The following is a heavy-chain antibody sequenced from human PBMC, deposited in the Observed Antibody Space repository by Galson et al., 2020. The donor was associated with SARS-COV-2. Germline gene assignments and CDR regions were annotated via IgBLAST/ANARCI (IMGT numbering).Heavy chain of an antibody. CDR2: IIPIFGTA. V-gene: IGHV1-69*06. J-gene: IGHJ5*02. D-gene: IGHD3-16*01. CDR1: GGTFSSYA. CDR3: AFPYPGTPS. Sequence: SVTVSCKASGGTFSSYALSWVRQAPGQGLEWMGGIIPIFGTANYAQKFQGRVTITADKSTSTAYMELSSLRSEDTAVYYCAFPYPGTPSWGQGTLVTVSS.